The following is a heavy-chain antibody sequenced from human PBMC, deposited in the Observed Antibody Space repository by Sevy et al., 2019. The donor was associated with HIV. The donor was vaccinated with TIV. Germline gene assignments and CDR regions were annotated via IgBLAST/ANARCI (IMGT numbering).Heavy chain of an antibody. V-gene: IGHV1-3*04. CDR3: AGDFCSGGSCYSAFVY. D-gene: IGHD2-15*01. Sequence: ASVKVSCKGSGYTFNNYIIYWVRQAPGQSLEWMGWVNTASGDTKYSQKFQGRVIITTDTSARTVYMELNNLRSEDTAFYFCAGDFCSGGSCYSAFVYWGQGTLVTVSS. CDR1: GYTFNNYI. CDR2: VNTASGDT. J-gene: IGHJ4*02.